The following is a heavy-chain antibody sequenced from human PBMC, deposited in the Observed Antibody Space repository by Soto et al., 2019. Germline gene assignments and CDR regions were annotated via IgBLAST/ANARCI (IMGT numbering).Heavy chain of an antibody. D-gene: IGHD1-1*01. CDR3: AKEGPITNWYFAY. CDR1: GFTFSNYG. CDR2: ISYDGNVA. V-gene: IGHV3-30*18. J-gene: IGHJ4*02. Sequence: QVQLVESGGGVVQPGRSLRLSCAASGFTFSNYGMHWVRQAPGKGLEWVIVISYDGNVAYYADSVKGRFTISRDNSKNTLYLQMNSLRTEDTAMYYCAKEGPITNWYFAYWGQGPLVTVSS.